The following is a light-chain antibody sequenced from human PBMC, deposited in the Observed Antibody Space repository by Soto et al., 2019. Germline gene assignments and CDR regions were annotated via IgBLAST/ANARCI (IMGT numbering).Light chain of an antibody. CDR3: QHYNSYPQA. V-gene: IGKV1-5*03. Sequence: DIQMTQSPSTLSGSVGDRVTITCRASQTISSWVAWYQQKPGKAPKLLIYKASTLQSGVPSRFSGSGSGTEFTLTISSLQPYDFATYYCQHYNSYPQAFGQGTKVELK. CDR2: KAS. CDR1: QTISSW. J-gene: IGKJ1*01.